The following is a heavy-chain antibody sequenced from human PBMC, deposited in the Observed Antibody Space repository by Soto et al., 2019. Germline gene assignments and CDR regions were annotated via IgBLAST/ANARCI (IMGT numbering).Heavy chain of an antibody. CDR1: GYTFTSYG. CDR2: ISAYNGNT. D-gene: IGHD3-3*01. J-gene: IGHJ6*02. Sequence: ASVKVSCKASGYTFTSYGISWVRQAPGQGLEWMGWISAYNGNTNYAQKLQGRVTMTTDTSTSTAYMELRSLRSDDTAVYYCARDRVIFGVVIDYYYYYGMDVWGQGTTVTVSS. CDR3: ARDRVIFGVVIDYYYYYGMDV. V-gene: IGHV1-18*01.